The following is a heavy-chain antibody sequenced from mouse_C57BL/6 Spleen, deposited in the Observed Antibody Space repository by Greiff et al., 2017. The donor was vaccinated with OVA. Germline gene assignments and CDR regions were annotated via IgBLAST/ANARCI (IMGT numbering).Heavy chain of an antibody. J-gene: IGHJ2*01. CDR2: IYPGDGDT. CDR3: ARSGTTVVGEFDY. Sequence: VQLQQSGPELVKPGASVKISCKASGYAFSSSWMNWVKQRPGKGLEWIGRIYPGDGDTTYNGKFKGQATLTADKASSTAYMQLSSLTSEDSAVYFCARSGTTVVGEFDYWGQGTTLTVSS. CDR1: GYAFSSSW. D-gene: IGHD1-1*01. V-gene: IGHV1-82*01.